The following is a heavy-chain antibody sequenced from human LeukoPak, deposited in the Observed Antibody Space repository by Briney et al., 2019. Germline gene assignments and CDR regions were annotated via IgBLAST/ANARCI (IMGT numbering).Heavy chain of an antibody. V-gene: IGHV3-23*01. CDR3: VAILVSGAIWQFDL. J-gene: IGHJ2*01. CDR1: GFTINIYA. CDR2: ITVNGGGI. Sequence: GGSLRLSCAPSGFTINIYAMTWVRQAPGKGLEWVSSITVNGGGISYADSVKGRFTISKDTSKNTLYLQMNSLRAEDTAVYYCVAILVSGAIWQFDLWGRGTLVTVSS. D-gene: IGHD2-2*02.